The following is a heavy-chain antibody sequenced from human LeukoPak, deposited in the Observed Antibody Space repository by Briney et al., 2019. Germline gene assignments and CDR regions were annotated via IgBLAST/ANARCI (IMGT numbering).Heavy chain of an antibody. J-gene: IGHJ4*02. CDR2: IIPIFGTA. CDR1: GGTFSSYA. CDR3: ATARGDGPRDDDTAMKE. V-gene: IGHV1-69*05. Sequence: SVKVSGKASGGTFSSYAISWVRQAPGQGLEWMGRIIPIFGTANYAQKFQGRVTITTDESTSTAYMELSSLGSEDTAVYYCATARGDGPRDDDTAMKEWGQGTLVTVSS. D-gene: IGHD5-18*01.